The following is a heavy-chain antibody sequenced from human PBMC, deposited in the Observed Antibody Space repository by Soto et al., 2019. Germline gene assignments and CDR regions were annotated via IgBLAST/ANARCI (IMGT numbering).Heavy chain of an antibody. V-gene: IGHV1-2*02. Sequence: ASVKVSCKASGYTFTGYYMHWVRQAPGQGLEWMGWVNPNSGGTNYAQKFQGRVTMTRDTSISTAYMELSRLRSDDTAVYYCARGVFIAAAGNWFDPWGQGTLVTVS. CDR1: GYTFTGYY. CDR2: VNPNSGGT. D-gene: IGHD6-13*01. CDR3: ARGVFIAAAGNWFDP. J-gene: IGHJ5*02.